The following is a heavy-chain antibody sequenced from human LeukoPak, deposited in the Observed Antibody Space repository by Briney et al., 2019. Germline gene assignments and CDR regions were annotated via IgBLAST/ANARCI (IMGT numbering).Heavy chain of an antibody. J-gene: IGHJ3*02. CDR2: IKQDGSEK. CDR3: ARDNDAFDI. CDR1: GFTFSSYE. V-gene: IGHV3-7*04. Sequence: GGSLRLSCAASGFTFSSYEMNWVRQAPGKGLEWVANIKQDGSEKYYVDSVKGRFTISRDNAKNSLYLQMNSLRAEDTAVYYCARDNDAFDIWGQGTMVTVSS.